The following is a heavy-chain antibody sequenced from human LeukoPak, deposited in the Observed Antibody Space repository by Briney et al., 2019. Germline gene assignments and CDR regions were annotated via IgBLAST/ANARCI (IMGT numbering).Heavy chain of an antibody. CDR1: GGSISGYK. V-gene: IGHV4-59*01. Sequence: SETLSLTCSVSGGSISGYKWTWIRQPPGTGPEWIGYIYDTGGTNYNSSLRSRVTISVDTSRNQFSLKLHSVTAADTAVYYCARFWSGFDYWGQGALVTVSS. CDR2: IYDTGGT. CDR3: ARFWSGFDY. D-gene: IGHD3-3*01. J-gene: IGHJ4*02.